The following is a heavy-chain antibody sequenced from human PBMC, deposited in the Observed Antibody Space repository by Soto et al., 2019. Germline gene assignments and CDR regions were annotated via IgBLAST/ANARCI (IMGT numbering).Heavy chain of an antibody. D-gene: IGHD3-10*02. CDR1: GFSFSTNW. Sequence: HPGGSLRLSCAASGFSFSTNWMNWVRQAPGKGLVWVSRLSPDGSTTDYADSVKGRFTISRDNAKNTVYLQMNSLRAEDTSVYYCVRDLSYCQSGICSDWGQGTQVTVSS. J-gene: IGHJ4*02. CDR3: VRDLSYCQSGICSD. CDR2: LSPDGSTT. V-gene: IGHV3-74*01.